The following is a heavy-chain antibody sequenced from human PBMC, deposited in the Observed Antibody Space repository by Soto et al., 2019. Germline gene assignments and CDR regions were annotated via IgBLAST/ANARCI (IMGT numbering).Heavy chain of an antibody. J-gene: IGHJ6*03. CDR2: INHSGST. Sequence: PSETLSLTCAVYGGSFSGYYWSWIRQPPGKGLEWIGEINHSGSTNYNPSLKSRVTISVDTSKNQFSLKLSSVTAADTAVYYCASYGSGDYYYYYMDVWGKGTTVTVSS. V-gene: IGHV4-34*01. CDR3: ASYGSGDYYYYYMDV. CDR1: GGSFSGYY. D-gene: IGHD3-10*01.